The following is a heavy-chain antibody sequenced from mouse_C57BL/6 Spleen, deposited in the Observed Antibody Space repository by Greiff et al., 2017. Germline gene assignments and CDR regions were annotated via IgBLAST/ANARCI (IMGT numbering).Heavy chain of an antibody. CDR1: GFTFSSYA. V-gene: IGHV5-4*01. CDR3: ARDRGYGSSYDFDY. D-gene: IGHD1-1*01. Sequence: DVKLVESGGGLVKPGGSLKLSCAASGFTFSSYAMSWVRQTPEKRLEWVATICDGGSYTYYPDNVKGRFTISRDNAKNNMYLQMSRVKSEDTAMYYCARDRGYGSSYDFDYRGQGTTLTVSS. J-gene: IGHJ2*01. CDR2: ICDGGSYT.